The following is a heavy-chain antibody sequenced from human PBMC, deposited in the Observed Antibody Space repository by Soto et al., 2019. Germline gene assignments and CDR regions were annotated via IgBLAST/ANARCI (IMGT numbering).Heavy chain of an antibody. Sequence: SQTLSLTCAISGDSVSSNTASWNWIRQSPSRGLEWLGRTYFRSKWYNDYAVSVKSRIIINPDTSNNQFSLQLNSVTPEDAAVYFCAKGDNLGPKTGYAFDPWGQGIMVTVSS. V-gene: IGHV6-1*01. D-gene: IGHD5-12*01. CDR3: AKGDNLGPKTGYAFDP. CDR1: GDSVSSNTAS. CDR2: TYFRSKWYN. J-gene: IGHJ5*02.